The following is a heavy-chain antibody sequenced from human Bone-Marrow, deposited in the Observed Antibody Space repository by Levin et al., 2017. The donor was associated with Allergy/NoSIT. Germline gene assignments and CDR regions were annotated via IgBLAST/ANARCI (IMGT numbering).Heavy chain of an antibody. CDR2: IYWDDDK. D-gene: IGHD3-10*01. Sequence: SGPTLVKPTQTLTLTCTFSGFSLSTSGVGVGWIRQPPGKALEWLALIYWDDDKRYSPSLKSRLTITKDTSKNQVVLTMTNMDPVDTATYYCAPVNYYGSGSYFGWFDPWGQGTLVTVSS. CDR3: APVNYYGSGSYFGWFDP. J-gene: IGHJ5*02. V-gene: IGHV2-5*02. CDR1: GFSLSTSGVG.